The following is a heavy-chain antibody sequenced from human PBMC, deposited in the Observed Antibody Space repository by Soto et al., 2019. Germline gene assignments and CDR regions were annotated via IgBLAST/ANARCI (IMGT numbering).Heavy chain of an antibody. J-gene: IGHJ4*02. Sequence: QVQLVQSGAEVKKPGASVKVSCKASGYTFTSYDINWVRQDTGQGLEWMGWMNPHGGNTGYAQKYQGRVNMTRTTSISTAYMELNSLRSEDTAVYYCAREAQSGSSDDWGQGTLVTVSS. CDR1: GYTFTSYD. D-gene: IGHD1-26*01. CDR2: MNPHGGNT. V-gene: IGHV1-8*01. CDR3: AREAQSGSSDD.